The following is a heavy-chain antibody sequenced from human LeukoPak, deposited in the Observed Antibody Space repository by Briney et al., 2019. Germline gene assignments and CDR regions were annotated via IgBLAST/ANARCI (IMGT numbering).Heavy chain of an antibody. CDR2: ISYDGSNK. CDR3: AKSRRGWWLEPSYFDY. D-gene: IGHD2-15*01. J-gene: IGHJ4*02. Sequence: GGSLRLSCAASGFTFSSYGMHWVRQAPGKGLEWVAVISYDGSNKYYADSVKGRFTISRDNSKNTLYLQMNSLRAEDTAVYYCAKSRRGWWLEPSYFDYWGQGTLVTVSS. CDR1: GFTFSSYG. V-gene: IGHV3-30*18.